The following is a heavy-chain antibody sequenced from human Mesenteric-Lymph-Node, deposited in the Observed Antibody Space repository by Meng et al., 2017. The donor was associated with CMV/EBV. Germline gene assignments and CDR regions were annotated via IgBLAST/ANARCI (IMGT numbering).Heavy chain of an antibody. CDR1: GGSVSSGSYY. CDR3: AKESPGVYYFDS. Sequence: SETLSLTCTVSGGSVSSGSYYWSWIRQPPGKGLEWIGYIYYSGSTNYNPSLKSRVTISVDTSKNQFSLKLSSVTAADTAVYYCAKESPGVYYFDSWGQGTLVTVSS. J-gene: IGHJ4*02. CDR2: IYYSGST. V-gene: IGHV4-61*01. D-gene: IGHD2-8*01.